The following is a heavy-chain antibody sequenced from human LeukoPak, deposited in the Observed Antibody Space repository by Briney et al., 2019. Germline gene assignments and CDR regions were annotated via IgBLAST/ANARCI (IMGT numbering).Heavy chain of an antibody. CDR1: GGSFRGFY. Sequence: SETLSLTCAVYGGSFRGFYWTWIRQSPGKGLEWIGEINHSGSSSYNPSLKSRIMISVDMSKNQFSLKVRSATAADTAVHYCARSHCGGDCYSSRWQILYGYYYYYMDVWGTGTTVTVSS. J-gene: IGHJ6*03. CDR3: ARSHCGGDCYSSRWQILYGYYYYYMDV. D-gene: IGHD2-21*02. CDR2: INHSGSS. V-gene: IGHV4-34*01.